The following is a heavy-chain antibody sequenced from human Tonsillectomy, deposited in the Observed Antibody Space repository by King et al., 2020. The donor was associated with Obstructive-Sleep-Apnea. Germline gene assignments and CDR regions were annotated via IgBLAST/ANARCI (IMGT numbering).Heavy chain of an antibody. D-gene: IGHD4-17*01. CDR1: GFIFDDYA. V-gene: IGHV3-9*01. J-gene: IGHJ4*02. Sequence: VQLVESGGGLVQPGRSLRLSCAASGFIFDDYAMHWVRQAPWKGLEWVSGISWNSFSISHADSVKGRFTISRDNAKNSLYLQMNSLRAEDTGLYYCARADYGDLPFDYWGQGTLVTVSS. CDR3: ARADYGDLPFDY. CDR2: ISWNSFSI.